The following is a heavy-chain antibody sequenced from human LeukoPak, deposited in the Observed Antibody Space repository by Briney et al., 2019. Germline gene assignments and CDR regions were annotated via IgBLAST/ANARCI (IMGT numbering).Heavy chain of an antibody. CDR1: GFTFTSYA. Sequence: GGSLRLSCAASGFTFTSYAMTWVRQAPGKGLEWVSVISGSGGSTYYADSVKGRFTVSRDNSKNTLYLQMNSLRAEDTAVYYCAKVGITYYDFWSGSYYFDYWGQGTLVTVSS. V-gene: IGHV3-23*01. J-gene: IGHJ4*02. CDR2: ISGSGGST. CDR3: AKVGITYYDFWSGSYYFDY. D-gene: IGHD3-3*01.